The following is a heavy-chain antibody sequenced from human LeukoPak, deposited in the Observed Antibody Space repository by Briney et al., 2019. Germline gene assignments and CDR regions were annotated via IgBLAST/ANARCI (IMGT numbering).Heavy chain of an antibody. CDR2: ISSSGSTI. J-gene: IGHJ4*02. CDR1: GFTFSSYE. D-gene: IGHD2-15*01. Sequence: GGSLRLSCAASGFTFSSYEMNWVRQAPGKGLEWVSYISSSGSTIYYADSVKGRFTISRDNGKNSLYLQMNSLRAEDTAVYYCARAEVAATFDYWGQGTLVTVSS. V-gene: IGHV3-48*03. CDR3: ARAEVAATFDY.